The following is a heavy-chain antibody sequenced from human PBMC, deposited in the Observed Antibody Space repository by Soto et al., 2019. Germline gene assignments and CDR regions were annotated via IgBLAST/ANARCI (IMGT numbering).Heavy chain of an antibody. CDR2: ISAYNGNT. CDR1: GYTFTSYG. V-gene: IGHV1-18*04. J-gene: IGHJ6*02. CDR3: ARKIGGSLGDYYGMDV. Sequence: AASVKVSCKASGYTFTSYGISWVRQAPGQGLEWMGWISAYNGNTNYAQKLQGRVTMTTDTSTSTAYMELRSLRSDDTAVYYCARKIGGSLGDYYGMDVWGQGTTVTVSS. D-gene: IGHD3-16*01.